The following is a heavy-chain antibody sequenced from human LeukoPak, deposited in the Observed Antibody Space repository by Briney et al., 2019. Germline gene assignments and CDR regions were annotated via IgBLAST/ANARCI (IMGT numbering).Heavy chain of an antibody. V-gene: IGHV3-30-3*01. CDR2: TSSDGSSK. CDR1: GFILNKYA. J-gene: IGHJ4*02. CDR3: ARDASNYAY. D-gene: IGHD4-11*01. Sequence: GGSLRLSCGASGFILNKYAMHWVRQAPGKGLEWVAVTSSDGSSKYYADSVKGRFTISRDNSKNTLYLQMNSLRAEDTAVYYCARDASNYAYWGQGTLVTVSS.